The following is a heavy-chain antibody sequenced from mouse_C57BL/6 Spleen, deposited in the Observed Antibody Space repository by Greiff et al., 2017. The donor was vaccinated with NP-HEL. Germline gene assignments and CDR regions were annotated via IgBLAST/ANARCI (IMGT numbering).Heavy chain of an antibody. CDR1: GYAFSSYW. CDR3: AKTRTDYAMDY. J-gene: IGHJ4*01. CDR2: IYPGDGDT. Sequence: VQLHQSGAELVKPGASVKISCKASGYAFSSYWMNWVKQRPGKGLEWIGQIYPGDGDTNYNGKFKGKATLTADKSSSTAYMQLSSLTSEDSAVYFCAKTRTDYAMDYWGQGTSVTVSS. V-gene: IGHV1-80*01.